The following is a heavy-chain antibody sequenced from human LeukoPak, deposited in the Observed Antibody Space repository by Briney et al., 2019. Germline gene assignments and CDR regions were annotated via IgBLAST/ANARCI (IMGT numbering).Heavy chain of an antibody. CDR1: GDSISSSSYY. V-gene: IGHV4-39*01. J-gene: IGHJ4*02. Sequence: PSETLSLTCAVSGDSISSSSYYWGWIRQPPGKGLEWIGNIYYSGNTYYNPSLKSRVTISVDTSKNQFSLKLSSVTAADTAVYYCASEMATVTGTVLDYWGQGTLVTVSS. CDR2: IYYSGNT. CDR3: ASEMATVTGTVLDY. D-gene: IGHD5-24*01.